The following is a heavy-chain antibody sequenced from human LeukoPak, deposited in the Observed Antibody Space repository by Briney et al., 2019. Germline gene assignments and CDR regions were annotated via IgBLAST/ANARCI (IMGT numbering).Heavy chain of an antibody. CDR1: GFTFSSYG. D-gene: IGHD4/OR15-4a*01. CDR3: ARAPGARYYYYMDV. CDR2: IRYDGSNK. V-gene: IGHV3-30*02. J-gene: IGHJ6*03. Sequence: PGGSLRLSCAASGFTFSSYGMHWVRQAPGKGLEWVAFIRYDGSNKYYADSVKGRFTISRDNSKNTLYLQMNSLRAEDTAVYYCARAPGARYYYYMDVWGKGTTVTVSS.